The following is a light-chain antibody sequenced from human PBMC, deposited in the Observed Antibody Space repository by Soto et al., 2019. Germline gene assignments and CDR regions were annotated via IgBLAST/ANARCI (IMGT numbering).Light chain of an antibody. CDR3: QQYYSPPWT. J-gene: IGKJ1*01. Sequence: EIVMTQSPATLSVSPGERATLSCRASHSVSSNLAWYHQKPGQAPRLLIYGASTRATGIPARFSGSGSGTQFTLTISSLQSADVAVYFCQQYYSPPWTFGQGTKVDI. V-gene: IGKV3-15*01. CDR2: GAS. CDR1: HSVSSN.